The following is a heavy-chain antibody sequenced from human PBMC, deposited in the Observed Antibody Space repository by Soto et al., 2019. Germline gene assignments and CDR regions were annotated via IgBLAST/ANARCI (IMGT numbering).Heavy chain of an antibody. CDR2: ISSGGTTI. D-gene: IGHD3-22*01. J-gene: IGHJ5*02. Sequence: GGSLRLYCAASGFTFSDYYMSWIRQAPGKGLEWVSYISSGGTTIYYADSVKGRFTISRDDAKNSLFLQMNSLRPEDTAVDFCATKGGGYYFQFDPWGQGTLVIAPQ. V-gene: IGHV3-11*01. CDR3: ATKGGGYYFQFDP. CDR1: GFTFSDYY.